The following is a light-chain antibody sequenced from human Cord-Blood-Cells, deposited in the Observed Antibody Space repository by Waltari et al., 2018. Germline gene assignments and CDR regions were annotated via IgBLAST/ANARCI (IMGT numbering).Light chain of an antibody. Sequence: DIQMTQSPSSLCASVGDRVTITCRASQSISSYLNWYQQTPGKAPKLLIYAASSLQSGVPSSFSGSGSGTDFTLTISSLQPEDFATYYCQQSYSTLIFTFGPGTKVDIK. J-gene: IGKJ3*01. CDR2: AAS. CDR3: QQSYSTLIFT. CDR1: QSISSY. V-gene: IGKV1-39*01.